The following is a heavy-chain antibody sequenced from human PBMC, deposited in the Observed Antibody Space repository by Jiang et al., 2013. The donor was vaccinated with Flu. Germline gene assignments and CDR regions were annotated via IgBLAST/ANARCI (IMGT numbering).Heavy chain of an antibody. CDR2: IDPTDSYT. V-gene: IGHV5-10-1*01. CDR1: GYSFTSYW. CDR3: ARHPKIDIVVVVPTTLEDC. D-gene: IGHD2-15*01. Sequence: GAEVKKPGESLRISCKGSGYSFTSYWISWVRQMPGKGLEWMGKIDPTDSYTKYSPSFQGHVAISADKSSSTAYLQWSSLKASDTAMYYCARHPKIDIVVVVPTTLEDCWGQGTLVTVSS. J-gene: IGHJ4*02.